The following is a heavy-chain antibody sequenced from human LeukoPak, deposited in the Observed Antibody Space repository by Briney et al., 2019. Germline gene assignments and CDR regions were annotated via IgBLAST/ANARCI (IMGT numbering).Heavy chain of an antibody. CDR3: TTATVTTWTDAFDI. Sequence: PGGSLRLSCAASGFTFSNAWMGWVRQAPGKGLEWVGRIKSKSDGGTTDYAAPVKGRFTISRDDSKNTLYLQMNSLKTEDTAVYYCTTATVTTWTDAFDIWGQGTMVTVSS. V-gene: IGHV3-15*01. CDR2: IKSKSDGGTT. J-gene: IGHJ3*02. D-gene: IGHD4-17*01. CDR1: GFTFSNAW.